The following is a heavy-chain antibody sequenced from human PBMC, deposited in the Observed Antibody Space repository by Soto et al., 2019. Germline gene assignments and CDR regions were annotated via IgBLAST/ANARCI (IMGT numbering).Heavy chain of an antibody. CDR2: ISSSSSYI. Sequence: GGSLRLSCAASGFTFSSYSMNWVRQAPGKGLEWVSSISSSSSYIYYADSVKGRFTISRDNAKNSLYLQMNSLRAEDTAVYYCARYSSSSYWFDPWGQGTLVTVSS. CDR3: ARYSSSSYWFDP. J-gene: IGHJ5*02. D-gene: IGHD6-6*01. CDR1: GFTFSSYS. V-gene: IGHV3-21*01.